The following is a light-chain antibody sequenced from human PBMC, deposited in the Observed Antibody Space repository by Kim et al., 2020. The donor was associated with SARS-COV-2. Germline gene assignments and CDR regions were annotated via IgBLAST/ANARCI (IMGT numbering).Light chain of an antibody. CDR3: QRHNDALRT. J-gene: IGKJ1*01. V-gene: IGKV1-27*01. CDR2: GAS. CDR1: QGISTF. Sequence: SASVGARFTITCRASQGISTFLAWYQHKPGKVPKLLIYGASTLQPGVPSRFSGSGSVTDFTLTINSLQPEDVATYYCQRHNDALRTFGQGTKVDIK.